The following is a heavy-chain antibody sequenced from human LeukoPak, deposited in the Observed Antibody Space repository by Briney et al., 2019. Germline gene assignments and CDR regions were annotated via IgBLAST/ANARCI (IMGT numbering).Heavy chain of an antibody. J-gene: IGHJ3*02. CDR3: ATKGGGSSGYLNAFDI. D-gene: IGHD3-22*01. Sequence: GESLKISCKGSGYGFTNYWIAWVRQMPGKGLEWMGNIYPGDSDTRYSPSFQGQVTISADKSISTAYLQWSSLKASDTAMYYCATKGGGSSGYLNAFDIWGQGTMVTVSS. CDR2: IYPGDSDT. V-gene: IGHV5-51*01. CDR1: GYGFTNYW.